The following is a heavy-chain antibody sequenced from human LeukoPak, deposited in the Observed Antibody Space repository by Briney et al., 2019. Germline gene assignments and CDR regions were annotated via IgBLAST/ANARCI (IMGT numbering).Heavy chain of an antibody. J-gene: IGHJ4*02. Sequence: GGSLRLSCAASGFTFSSYGMHWVRQAPGKGLEWVAFIRYVGSNKYYADSVKGRFTISRDNSKNTLYLQMNSLRAEDTAVYYCARHYYDSSGYTFDYWGQGTLVTVSS. CDR1: GFTFSSYG. V-gene: IGHV3-30*02. CDR2: IRYVGSNK. D-gene: IGHD3-22*01. CDR3: ARHYYDSSGYTFDY.